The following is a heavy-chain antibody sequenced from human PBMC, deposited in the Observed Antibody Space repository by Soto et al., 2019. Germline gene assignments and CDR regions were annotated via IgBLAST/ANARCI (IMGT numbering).Heavy chain of an antibody. Sequence: GWSLRLSCAASGFTVSSNYMSWVRQAPGKGLEWVSVIYSGSNTYYADSVKGRFTISRDNSKNTLYVQMNSLRAGDTAVYFCPRVDSSAYIDYWGQETLVTVSS. V-gene: IGHV3-66*01. CDR2: IYSGSNT. CDR3: PRVDSSAYIDY. J-gene: IGHJ4*02. CDR1: GFTVSSNY. D-gene: IGHD3-22*01.